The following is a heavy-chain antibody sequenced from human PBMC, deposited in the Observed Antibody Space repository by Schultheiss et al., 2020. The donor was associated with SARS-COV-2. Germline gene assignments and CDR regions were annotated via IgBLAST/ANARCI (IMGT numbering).Heavy chain of an antibody. CDR3: ARDLAAAGIFY. Sequence: GSLRLSCAVSGGSISSSNWWSWVRQPPGKGLEWIGEIYHSGSTNYNPSLKSRVTISVDKSKNQFSLKLSSVTAADTAVYYCARDLAAAGIFYWGQGTLVTVSS. V-gene: IGHV4-4*02. CDR1: GGSISSSNW. CDR2: IYHSGST. J-gene: IGHJ4*02. D-gene: IGHD6-13*01.